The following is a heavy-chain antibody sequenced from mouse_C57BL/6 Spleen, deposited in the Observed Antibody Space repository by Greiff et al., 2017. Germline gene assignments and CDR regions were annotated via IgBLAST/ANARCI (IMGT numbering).Heavy chain of an antibody. CDR2: ISSGSSTI. V-gene: IGHV5-17*01. Sequence: EVQWVESGGGLVKPGGSLKLSCAASGFTFSDYGMHWVRQAPEKGLEWVAYISSGSSTIYYADTVKGRFTISRDNAKNTLFLQMTSLRSEDTAMYYCARGNYYGYDGFAYWGQGTLVTVSA. CDR3: ARGNYYGYDGFAY. D-gene: IGHD2-2*01. CDR1: GFTFSDYG. J-gene: IGHJ3*01.